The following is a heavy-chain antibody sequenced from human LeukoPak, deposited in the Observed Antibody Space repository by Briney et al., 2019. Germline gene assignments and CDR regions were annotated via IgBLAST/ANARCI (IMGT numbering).Heavy chain of an antibody. CDR1: GFTFSSYA. V-gene: IGHV3-23*01. Sequence: GGSLRLSCAASGFTFSSYAMSWVRQAPGKGLEWVSAISGSGGSTYYADFVKGRFTISRDNSKNTLYLQMNSLRAEDTAVYYCARVVVAATQHFDYWGQGTLVTVSS. J-gene: IGHJ4*02. D-gene: IGHD2-15*01. CDR2: ISGSGGST. CDR3: ARVVVAATQHFDY.